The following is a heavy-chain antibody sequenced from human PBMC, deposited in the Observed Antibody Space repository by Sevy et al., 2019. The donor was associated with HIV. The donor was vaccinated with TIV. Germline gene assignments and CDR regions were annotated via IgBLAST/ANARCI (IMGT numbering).Heavy chain of an antibody. D-gene: IGHD6-13*01. V-gene: IGHV1-3*01. CDR2: INAGNGNT. CDR3: ARVAGSSSAGGRYYYYMDV. CDR1: GYTFTGYA. Sequence: ASVKVSCKASGYTFTGYAMHWVRQAPGQRLEWMGWINAGNGNTKYSQRFQGRVTITRDTSASTAYLGLSSLRSEDMAVYYCARVAGSSSAGGRYYYYMDVWGKGPTVTVSS. J-gene: IGHJ6*03.